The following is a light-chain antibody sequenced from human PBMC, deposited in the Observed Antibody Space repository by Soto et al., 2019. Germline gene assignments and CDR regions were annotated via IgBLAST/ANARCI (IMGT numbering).Light chain of an antibody. V-gene: IGLV2-23*01. Sequence: QSVLTQPASVSGSPGQSITISCTGSSSDVGNYNLVSWYQHHAGKAPKVIVYEGSKRPSGVSDRFSGSKSGNTASLTISGLRAEDEADYFCCSYEGSDVCVFGGGTKVAVL. CDR3: CSYEGSDVCV. J-gene: IGLJ3*02. CDR1: SSDVGNYNL. CDR2: EGS.